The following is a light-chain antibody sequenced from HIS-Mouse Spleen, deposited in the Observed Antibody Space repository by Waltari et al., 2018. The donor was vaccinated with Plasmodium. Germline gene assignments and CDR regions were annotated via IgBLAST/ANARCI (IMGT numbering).Light chain of an antibody. CDR2: AAS. CDR1: QSISSY. V-gene: IGKV1-39*01. Sequence: DIQMTQSPSSLSASVGDRVTITCRASQSISSYLNWYQQKPGKAPKLLIYAASSLQSGVPSRFSGSGSGTEFTLTISSLQPGYFATYYCQQSYSTWTFGQGTKVEIK. CDR3: QQSYSTWT. J-gene: IGKJ1*01.